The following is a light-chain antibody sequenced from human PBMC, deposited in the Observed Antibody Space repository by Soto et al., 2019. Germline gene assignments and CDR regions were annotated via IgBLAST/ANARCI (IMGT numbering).Light chain of an antibody. J-gene: IGLJ1*01. Sequence: QSVLTQHASVSGSPGQSITISCTGTSSDVGGYNYVSWYQQHPGKAPKLMIYEVSNRPSGVSNRFSGSKSGNTASLTISGLQAEDEADYYCSSYTSSSIDYVFGIGTKVTVL. V-gene: IGLV2-14*01. CDR2: EVS. CDR1: SSDVGGYNY. CDR3: SSYTSSSIDYV.